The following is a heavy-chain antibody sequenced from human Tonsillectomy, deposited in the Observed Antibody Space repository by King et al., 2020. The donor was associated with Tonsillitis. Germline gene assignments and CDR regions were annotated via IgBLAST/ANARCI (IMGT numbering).Heavy chain of an antibody. CDR1: GFTFSTYW. Sequence: VQLVESGGGLVQPGGSLRLSCAASGFTFSTYWMTWVRQAPGKGLEWVANIKQDGSEKYYVDSVKGRFSIPRDNAKNSLYLQMNSLRAEDTAVYYCASYYDSSGSSGFDYWGQGTLVTVSS. V-gene: IGHV3-7*01. J-gene: IGHJ4*02. CDR2: IKQDGSEK. CDR3: ASYYDSSGSSGFDY. D-gene: IGHD3-22*01.